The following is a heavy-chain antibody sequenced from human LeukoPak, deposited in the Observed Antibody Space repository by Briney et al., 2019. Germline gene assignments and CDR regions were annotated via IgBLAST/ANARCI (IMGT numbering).Heavy chain of an antibody. D-gene: IGHD3-9*01. Sequence: SVKVSCKASGGTFSSYAISWVRQAPGQGLEWMGRIIPILGIANYAQKFQGRVTITADKSTSTAYMELSSLRSEDTAVYYCASAYYDVLTGTHYYGMDVWGQRTTVTVSS. J-gene: IGHJ6*02. CDR1: GGTFSSYA. CDR3: ASAYYDVLTGTHYYGMDV. CDR2: IIPILGIA. V-gene: IGHV1-69*04.